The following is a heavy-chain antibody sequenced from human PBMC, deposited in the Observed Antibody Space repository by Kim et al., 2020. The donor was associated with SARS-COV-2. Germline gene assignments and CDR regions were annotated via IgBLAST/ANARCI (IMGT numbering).Heavy chain of an antibody. D-gene: IGHD3-10*01. CDR1: GGSISSGGYY. V-gene: IGHV4-31*03. CDR2: IYYSGST. Sequence: SETLSLTCTVSGGSISSGGYYWSWIRQHPGKGLEWIGYIYYSGSTYYNPSLKSRVTISVDTSKNQFSLKLSSVTAADTAVYYCARGGGISGSGSPGDYWGQGTLVTVSS. J-gene: IGHJ4*02. CDR3: ARGGGISGSGSPGDY.